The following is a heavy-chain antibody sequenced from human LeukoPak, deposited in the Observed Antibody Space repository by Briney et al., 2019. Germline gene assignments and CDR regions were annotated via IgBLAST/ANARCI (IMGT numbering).Heavy chain of an antibody. J-gene: IGHJ4*02. CDR2: FDPEDGET. Sequence: ASVKVSCKVSGYTLTELSMHWVRQAPGKGREWMGGFDPEDGETIYAQKFQGRVTMTEDTSTDTAYMELSSLRSEDTAVYYCATASGSYNYHFDYWGQGTLVTVSS. D-gene: IGHD1-26*01. V-gene: IGHV1-24*01. CDR1: GYTLTELS. CDR3: ATASGSYNYHFDY.